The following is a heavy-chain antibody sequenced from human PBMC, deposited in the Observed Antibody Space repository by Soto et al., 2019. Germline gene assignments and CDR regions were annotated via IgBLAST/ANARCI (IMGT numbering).Heavy chain of an antibody. Sequence: QITLKESGPALVKPTQTLTLTCTFSGFSLSTSGVGVGWIRQPPGKALEWLALIYWDDDKRYSPSLNSRPTITKDTSKNPFVLTMTNMDPVDTATYYCAHFDVFYSGYAYYYYGMAVWCQGTTVTVSS. V-gene: IGHV2-5*02. J-gene: IGHJ6*02. CDR3: AHFDVFYSGYAYYYYGMAV. D-gene: IGHD5-12*01. CDR1: GFSLSTSGVG. CDR2: IYWDDDK.